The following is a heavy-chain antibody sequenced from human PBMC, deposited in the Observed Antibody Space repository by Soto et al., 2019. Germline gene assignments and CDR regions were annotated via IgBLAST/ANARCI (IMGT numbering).Heavy chain of an antibody. J-gene: IGHJ4*02. D-gene: IGHD6-19*01. Sequence: EASVKVSCKASGYTFTSYGISWVRQAPGQGLEWMGWISAYNGNTNYAQKLQGRVTMTTDTSTSTAYMELRSLRSDDTAVYYCARRRYSSGWYYFDYWGQGTLVTVSS. V-gene: IGHV1-18*01. CDR3: ARRRYSSGWYYFDY. CDR2: ISAYNGNT. CDR1: GYTFTSYG.